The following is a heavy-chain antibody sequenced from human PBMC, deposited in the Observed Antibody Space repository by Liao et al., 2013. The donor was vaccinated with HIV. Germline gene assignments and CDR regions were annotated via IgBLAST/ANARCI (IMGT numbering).Heavy chain of an antibody. CDR3: ARQIRGSSYGPFDY. CDR2: IYYSGDT. D-gene: IGHD5-18*01. V-gene: IGHV4-39*07. Sequence: QLQLQESGPGLVKPSETLSLTCTASGDSIRSSSFFWSWIRQSPVKGLEWIGSIYYSGDTHYNPSLKSRLTISIDTSKNHFSLKLSSVIAADTATYYCARQIRGSSYGPFDYWGQGILVTVSS. J-gene: IGHJ4*02. CDR1: GDSIRSSSFF.